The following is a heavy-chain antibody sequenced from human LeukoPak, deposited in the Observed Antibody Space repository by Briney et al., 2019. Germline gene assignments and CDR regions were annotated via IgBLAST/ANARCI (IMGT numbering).Heavy chain of an antibody. CDR2: FYYSGNT. J-gene: IGHJ5*02. CDR3: ARDPYRDNFFDP. D-gene: IGHD1-26*01. V-gene: IGHV4-59*01. Sequence: SETLSLTCTVSGGSISGSYWSWIRQPPGKGLEWIGSFYYSGNTNYNPSLKSRVTMSVNTSKNQFSLNLSSVTAADTAVYYCARDPYRDNFFDPWGQGTLVTVSS. CDR1: GGSISGSY.